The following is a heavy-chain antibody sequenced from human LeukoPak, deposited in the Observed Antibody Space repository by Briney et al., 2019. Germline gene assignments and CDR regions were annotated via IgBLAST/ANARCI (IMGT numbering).Heavy chain of an antibody. CDR1: GFTFSSYG. Sequence: PGGPLRLSCAASGFTFSSYGMSWVRQAPGKGLEWVSAIETGGASTYYADSVRGRFTISRDNSKNTLYLQMNSLRAEDAAVYFCAKAPVTSCRGAYCYPFDSWGQGTLVTVSS. V-gene: IGHV3-23*05. CDR2: IETGGAST. D-gene: IGHD2-21*01. CDR3: AKAPVTSCRGAYCYPFDS. J-gene: IGHJ4*02.